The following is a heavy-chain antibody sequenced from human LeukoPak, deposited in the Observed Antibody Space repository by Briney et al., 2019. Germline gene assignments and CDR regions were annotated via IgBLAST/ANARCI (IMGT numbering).Heavy chain of an antibody. CDR2: IKQDGSET. Sequence: QPGGSLTLSCAASGFTFSNYWMSWVRQAPGKGLEWVANIKQDGSETHYVDSVKGRFTISRDNAKNSLFLQLNSLRAEDTAVYYCVTTTRSYRFDYWGQGTLVTVSS. V-gene: IGHV3-7*01. CDR1: GFTFSNYW. J-gene: IGHJ4*02. D-gene: IGHD1-26*01. CDR3: VTTTRSYRFDY.